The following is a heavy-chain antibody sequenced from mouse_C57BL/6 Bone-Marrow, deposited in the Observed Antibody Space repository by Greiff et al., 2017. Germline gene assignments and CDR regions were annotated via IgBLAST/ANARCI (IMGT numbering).Heavy chain of an antibody. CDR2: IYPGSGNT. D-gene: IGHD3-2*02. J-gene: IGHJ4*01. V-gene: IGHV1-76*01. CDR3: AQTAQATGDYFDY. Sequence: QVQLQQSGAELVRPGASVTLSCKASGYTFTDYYINWVKQRPGQGLEWIARIYPGSGNTYYHEKFKGKATLTAENSSSTAYMQLSSLTSEDSAVYFCAQTAQATGDYFDYWGQGTSVTVSS. CDR1: GYTFTDYY.